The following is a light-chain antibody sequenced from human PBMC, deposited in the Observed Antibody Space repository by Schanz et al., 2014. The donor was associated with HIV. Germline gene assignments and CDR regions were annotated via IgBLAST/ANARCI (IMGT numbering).Light chain of an antibody. CDR3: AAWDDSLSGHVV. J-gene: IGLJ2*01. Sequence: QSVLTQPPSVSGAPGQRVTISCTGSSSNIGAGYDVHWYKQLPETAPKLLMFGNNNRPSGVPDRYSGSKSGTSASLAITGLQAEDEADYYCAAWDDSLSGHVVFGGGTKLTVL. V-gene: IGLV1-40*01. CDR1: SSNIGAGYD. CDR2: GNN.